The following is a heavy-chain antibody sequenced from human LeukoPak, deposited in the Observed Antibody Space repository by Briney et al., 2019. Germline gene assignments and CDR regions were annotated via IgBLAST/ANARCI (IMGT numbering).Heavy chain of an antibody. V-gene: IGHV4-59*05. CDR1: GGSISSYY. Sequence: SETLSLTCTVSGGSISSYYWSWIRQPPGKGLEWIGSISYTGTTYYNPSLKSRVTISVDTSKNRFSLKLTSVTAADTAVYYCARHVVAEGTGGTGAYWGQGTLVTVAS. CDR3: ARHVVAEGTGGTGAY. J-gene: IGHJ1*01. D-gene: IGHD1-26*01. CDR2: ISYTGTT.